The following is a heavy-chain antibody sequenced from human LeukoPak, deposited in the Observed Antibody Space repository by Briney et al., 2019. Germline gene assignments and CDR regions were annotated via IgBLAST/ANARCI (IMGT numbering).Heavy chain of an antibody. CDR3: ARAYGARPYYYFDF. V-gene: IGHV4-59*05. CDR2: IYYSGSA. D-gene: IGHD4-17*01. CDR1: GFTFSSYD. J-gene: IGHJ4*02. Sequence: PGGSLRLSCAASGFTFSSYDMNWVRQAPGKGLEWIGAIYYSGSAYYNPSLKSRVTIPVDTSKNQFSLKVTSVTAADTAVYYCARAYGARPYYYFDFWGQGTLVTVSS.